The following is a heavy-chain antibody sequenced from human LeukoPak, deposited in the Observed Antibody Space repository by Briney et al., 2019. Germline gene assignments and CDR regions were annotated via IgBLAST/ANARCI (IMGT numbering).Heavy chain of an antibody. CDR1: GGSSSGYY. D-gene: IGHD3-22*01. Sequence: SETLSLTCAVYGGSSSGYYWSWIRQPPGKGLEWIGEINHSGSTNYNPSLKSRVTISVDTSKNQFSLKLSSVTAADTAVYYCAGTSLVVVTRIDYWGQGTLVTVSS. V-gene: IGHV4-34*01. J-gene: IGHJ4*02. CDR2: INHSGST. CDR3: AGTSLVVVTRIDY.